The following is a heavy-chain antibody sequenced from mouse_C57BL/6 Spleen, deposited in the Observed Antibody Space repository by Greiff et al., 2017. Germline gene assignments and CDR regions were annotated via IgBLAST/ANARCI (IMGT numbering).Heavy chain of an antibody. D-gene: IGHD1-1*01. Sequence: EVQLQQSGPELVKPGASVKISCKASGYTFTDYYMNWVKQSHGKSLEWIGDINPNNGGTSYNQKFKGKATLTVDKSSSTAYMELRSLTSEDSAVYYCARCGTTVVDWYFDVWGTGTTVTVSS. V-gene: IGHV1-26*01. CDR1: GYTFTDYY. J-gene: IGHJ1*03. CDR3: ARCGTTVVDWYFDV. CDR2: INPNNGGT.